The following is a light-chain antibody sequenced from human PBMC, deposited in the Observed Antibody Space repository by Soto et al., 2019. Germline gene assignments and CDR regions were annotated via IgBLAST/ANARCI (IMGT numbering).Light chain of an antibody. CDR2: DVT. CDR1: SSDVGGWNY. CDR3: SSYTSTSTLV. V-gene: IGLV2-14*03. Sequence: QSALTQPASVSGSPGQSITISCTGTSSDVGGWNYVSWYQQHPAKAPKLMIYDVTNRPSGVSNRFSGSKSGNTASLTISGLQAEDEADYYCSSYTSTSTLVFGGGTKVTVL. J-gene: IGLJ2*01.